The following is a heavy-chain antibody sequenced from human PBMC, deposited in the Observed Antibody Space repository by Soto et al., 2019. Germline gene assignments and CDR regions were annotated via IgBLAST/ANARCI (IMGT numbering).Heavy chain of an antibody. CDR1: GYTFTSYY. V-gene: IGHV1-46*03. CDR2: INPRGGST. D-gene: IGHD4-17*01. J-gene: IGHJ3*02. Sequence: QVQLVQSGAEVKKPGASVKVSCKASGYTFTSYYMHWVRQAPGQGLEWMGIINPRGGSTSYAQKFQGRGTMTRDTSTSPVYMELSSLGSEDTAVYYCAIDSDLRWIHSGDPNAFYIRGQGTMVTVSS. CDR3: AIDSDLRWIHSGDPNAFYI.